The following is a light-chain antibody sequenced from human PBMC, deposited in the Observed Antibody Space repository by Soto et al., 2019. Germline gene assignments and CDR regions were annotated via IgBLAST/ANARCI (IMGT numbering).Light chain of an antibody. Sequence: DIQMTQSPSTLSASVGDRVTVTCRASRSISNWLAWYQQKPGQAPRLLIYDASRLHSGVPSRFSGSGSGTQFTLTISSLQPDDFATYYCQQYLGFRTFGQGTKVDIK. CDR3: QQYLGFRT. CDR2: DAS. V-gene: IGKV1-5*01. CDR1: RSISNW. J-gene: IGKJ1*01.